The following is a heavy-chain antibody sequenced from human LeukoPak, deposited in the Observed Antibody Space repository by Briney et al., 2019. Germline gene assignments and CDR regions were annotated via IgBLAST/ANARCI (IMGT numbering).Heavy chain of an antibody. J-gene: IGHJ4*02. CDR2: SYYTGIT. CDR1: GGSFVSYY. D-gene: IGHD6-13*01. CDR3: ARHLGYSSSWYYFDY. Sequence: SETLSLTCSVSGGSFVSYYWNWIRQPPGKGLEWIGYSYYTGITSYNPSLKSRVTISVDTSKKQFSLKLSSVTAADTAVYYCARHLGYSSSWYYFDYWGQGTLVTVSS. V-gene: IGHV4-59*08.